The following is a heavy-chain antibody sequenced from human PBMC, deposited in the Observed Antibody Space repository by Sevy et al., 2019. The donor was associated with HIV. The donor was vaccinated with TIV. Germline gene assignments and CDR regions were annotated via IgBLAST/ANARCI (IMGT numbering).Heavy chain of an antibody. Sequence: GGSLRLSCAVSGFTLSSHSIGWVRQAPGKGLEWVSYFVASNNVIYHADSVKGRFTISSDSAKNSLFLQMKSLRDEDTAVDDCARRGRDGPSRFFDYWGRGTLVTVSS. D-gene: IGHD3-10*01. V-gene: IGHV3-48*02. CDR1: GFTLSSHS. J-gene: IGHJ4*02. CDR3: ARRGRDGPSRFFDY. CDR2: FVASNNVI.